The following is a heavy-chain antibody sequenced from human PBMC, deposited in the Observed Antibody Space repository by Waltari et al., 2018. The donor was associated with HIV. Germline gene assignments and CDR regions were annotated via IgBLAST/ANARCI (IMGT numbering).Heavy chain of an antibody. J-gene: IGHJ4*02. V-gene: IGHV1-18*01. CDR3: ARDLYSGSQGAFEY. CDR2: ISVYHGNT. D-gene: IGHD1-26*01. Sequence: QVHLVQSGAEVKKPGASVKVSCKASGYTFTSYGIIWVRQAPGQGLEWMGWISVYHGNTNYPQKYQGRVTMTTDTSTNTAYMELRSLRSDDTAVYYCARDLYSGSQGAFEYWGQGTLVTVSS. CDR1: GYTFTSYG.